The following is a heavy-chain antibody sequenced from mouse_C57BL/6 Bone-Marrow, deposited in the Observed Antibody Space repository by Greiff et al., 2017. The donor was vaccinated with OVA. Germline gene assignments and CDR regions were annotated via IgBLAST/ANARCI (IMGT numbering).Heavy chain of an antibody. Sequence: QVQLQQPGAELVMPGASVKLSCKASGYTFTSYWMHWVKQRPGQGLEWIGEIDPSDSYTNYNQKFKGKSTLTVDKSSSTAYMQLSSLTSEDSAVYYCARYYGNSSAWFGYWGQGTLVTVSA. V-gene: IGHV1-69*01. CDR1: GYTFTSYW. CDR2: IDPSDSYT. CDR3: ARYYGNSSAWFGY. D-gene: IGHD2-1*01. J-gene: IGHJ3*01.